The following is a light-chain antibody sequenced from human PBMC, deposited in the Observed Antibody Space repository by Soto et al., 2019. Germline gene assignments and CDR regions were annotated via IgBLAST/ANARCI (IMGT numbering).Light chain of an antibody. Sequence: EIVLTQSPGTLSLSPGERATLSCRASQSVSSSYLAWYQQKPGQAPRLLIYGASGRATGIPDRFSGSGSGTDFTLTISRLEPEDLAVYYCQQYGSSPAVTFGQGTRLEIK. CDR2: GAS. CDR1: QSVSSSY. V-gene: IGKV3-20*01. J-gene: IGKJ5*01. CDR3: QQYGSSPAVT.